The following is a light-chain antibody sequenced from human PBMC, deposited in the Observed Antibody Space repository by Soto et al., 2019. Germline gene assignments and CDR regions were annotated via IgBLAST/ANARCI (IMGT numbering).Light chain of an antibody. J-gene: IGKJ1*01. CDR1: QSIRSNY. V-gene: IGKV3-20*01. CDR2: CAS. Sequence: ETVLTQSPATLSLSPGERATLSCRASQSIRSNYLAWYRQTPGQAPRLLIYCASNRATGIPDRFSGSGSGTDFTLIISRLEPEDCALYYCQQYGSSPLTFGQGTKVEIK. CDR3: QQYGSSPLT.